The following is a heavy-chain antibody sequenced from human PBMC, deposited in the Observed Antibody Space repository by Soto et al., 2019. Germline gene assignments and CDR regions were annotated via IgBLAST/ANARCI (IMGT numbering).Heavy chain of an antibody. V-gene: IGHV4-59*08. CDR1: GGSISSYY. Sequence: SSETLSLTCTVSGGSISSYYGSWIRQPPGKGLEWIGYIYYSGNTNYNPSLKSRVTISVDTSKNQFSLELTSVTAADTAVYYCARHGNPFYFDYWGQGTLVTAPQ. D-gene: IGHD2-15*01. CDR2: IYYSGNT. J-gene: IGHJ4*02. CDR3: ARHGNPFYFDY.